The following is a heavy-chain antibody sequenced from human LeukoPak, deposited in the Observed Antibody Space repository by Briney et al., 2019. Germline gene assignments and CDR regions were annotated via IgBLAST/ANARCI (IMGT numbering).Heavy chain of an antibody. CDR1: GGSFSGYY. J-gene: IGHJ4*02. D-gene: IGHD3-10*01. Sequence: PSETLSLTWAVYGGSFSGYYWSWIRQPPGKGLEWIGEINHSGSTNYNPSLKSRVTISVDTSKNQFSLKLSSVTAADTAVYYCARGRYYGSGSYGYWGQGTLVTVSS. CDR2: INHSGST. V-gene: IGHV4-34*01. CDR3: ARGRYYGSGSYGY.